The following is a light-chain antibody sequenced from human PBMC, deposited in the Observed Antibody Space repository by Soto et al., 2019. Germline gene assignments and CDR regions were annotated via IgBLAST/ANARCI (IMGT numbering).Light chain of an antibody. Sequence: IGLTQSPGTLSLSPGERATLSCRASQSVSSYLAWYQQKPGQAPRLLIYDASNRATGIPARFSGSGSGTDFTLTISSLEPEDFAVYYCQQYGSSGTFGQGTKVDIK. V-gene: IGKV3-11*01. CDR2: DAS. J-gene: IGKJ1*01. CDR1: QSVSSY. CDR3: QQYGSSGT.